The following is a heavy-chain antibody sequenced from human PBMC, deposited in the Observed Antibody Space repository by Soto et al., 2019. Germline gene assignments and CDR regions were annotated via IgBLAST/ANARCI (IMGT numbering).Heavy chain of an antibody. D-gene: IGHD3-22*01. CDR1: GFTVSSYE. Sequence: PGGSLRLSCAASGFTVSSYEMNWVRQAPGKGLEWVSYISSSGSTIYYADSVKGRFTISRDNAKHSLYLQMNSLRAEDTAVYYCAREARDSSGYYYRDFDYWGQGTLVTVSS. V-gene: IGHV3-48*03. J-gene: IGHJ4*02. CDR2: ISSSGSTI. CDR3: AREARDSSGYYYRDFDY.